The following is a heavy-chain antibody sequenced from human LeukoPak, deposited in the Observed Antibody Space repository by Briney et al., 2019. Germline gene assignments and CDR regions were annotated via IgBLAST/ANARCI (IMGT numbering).Heavy chain of an antibody. CDR2: MHPGDSDI. J-gene: IGHJ3*02. D-gene: IGHD3-22*01. Sequence: GESLKISCKASGYDFPNCWIGWVRLMPGKGLEWMGIMHPGDSDIRYSPSFQGQFTMSADKSITTAYLQWSSLKASDSAMYYCAREYYDNSGGEDAFDIWGPGTMVTVSS. CDR3: AREYYDNSGGEDAFDI. V-gene: IGHV5-51*01. CDR1: GYDFPNCW.